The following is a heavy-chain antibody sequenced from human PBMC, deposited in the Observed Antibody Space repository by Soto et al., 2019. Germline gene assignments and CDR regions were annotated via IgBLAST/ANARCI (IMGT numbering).Heavy chain of an antibody. Sequence: GGSLRLSCAASGFTFSSYAMSWVRQAPGKGLEWVSAISGSGGSTYYADSVKGRFTISRDNSKNTLYLQMNSLRAEDTAVYYCAKAYGYGSYYYYYMDVWGKGTTVTVSS. J-gene: IGHJ6*03. CDR3: AKAYGYGSYYYYYMDV. D-gene: IGHD5-12*01. V-gene: IGHV3-23*01. CDR2: ISGSGGST. CDR1: GFTFSSYA.